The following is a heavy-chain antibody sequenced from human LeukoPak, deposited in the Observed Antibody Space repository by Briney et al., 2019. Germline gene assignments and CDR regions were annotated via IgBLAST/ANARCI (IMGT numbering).Heavy chain of an antibody. Sequence: GRSLRLSCAASGFTFDDYAMHWVRQPPGKGLEWLSIISWNSGYIGYADSVKGRFTVSRDNAENSVYLQMNSLRTEDTAFYFCAKVRGTYSSGFFFDSWGQGTLVTVSS. D-gene: IGHD6-19*01. V-gene: IGHV3-9*01. CDR1: GFTFDDYA. CDR3: AKVRGTYSSGFFFDS. CDR2: ISWNSGYI. J-gene: IGHJ4*02.